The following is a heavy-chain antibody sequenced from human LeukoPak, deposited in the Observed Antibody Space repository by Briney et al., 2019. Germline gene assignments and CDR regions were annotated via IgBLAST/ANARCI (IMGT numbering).Heavy chain of an antibody. CDR3: ARDRPNYYGSDGHYYRRDGDY. Sequence: GGSLRLSCAASGFTFSSYAMSWVRQAPGKGLEWVSAISGSGGSTYYADSVKGRFTITRDNSENTLYLQMHSLRAEDTAVYYCARDRPNYYGSDGHYYRRDGDYWGRGTLVSVSS. J-gene: IGHJ4*02. CDR1: GFTFSSYA. CDR2: ISGSGGST. D-gene: IGHD3-22*01. V-gene: IGHV3-23*01.